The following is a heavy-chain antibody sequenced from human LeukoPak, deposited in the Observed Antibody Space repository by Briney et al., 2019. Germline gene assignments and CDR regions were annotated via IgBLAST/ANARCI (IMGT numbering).Heavy chain of an antibody. J-gene: IGHJ4*02. CDR2: ISGSNSYI. CDR1: GFTFSSYT. D-gene: IGHD2-21*01. CDR3: AKSIIDY. Sequence: GGSLRLSCAASGFTFSSYTMHWLRQAPGKGLEWVSSISGSNSYIFYADSVKGRFTVSRDNAKDSLYLQMNSLRAEDTAVYYCAKSIIDYWGQGTLVTVSS. V-gene: IGHV3-21*04.